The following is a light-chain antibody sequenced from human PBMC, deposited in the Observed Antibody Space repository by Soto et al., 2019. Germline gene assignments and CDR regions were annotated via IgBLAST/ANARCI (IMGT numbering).Light chain of an antibody. Sequence: EIVMTQSPATLSVSPGERATLSCRASQSVSSNLAWYQQKPGQAPRLPIYGASTRATGIPARFSVSGSGTEFTLTISSLQSEDFAVYYCQQYNNWLFTFGGGTKVEIK. CDR3: QQYNNWLFT. V-gene: IGKV3-15*01. CDR2: GAS. J-gene: IGKJ4*01. CDR1: QSVSSN.